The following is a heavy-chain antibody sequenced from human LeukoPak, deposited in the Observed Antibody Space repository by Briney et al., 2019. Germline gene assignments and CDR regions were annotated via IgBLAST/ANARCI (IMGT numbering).Heavy chain of an antibody. CDR3: ARESVTPYYYYMDV. Sequence: SETLSLTCTVSGGSISSGSYYWSWIRQPAGKGLEWIGRIYTSGSTNYNPSLKSRVTISVDTSKNQSPLKLSSVTAADTAVYYCARESVTPYYYYMDVWGKGTTVTVSS. CDR2: IYTSGST. CDR1: GGSISSGSYY. D-gene: IGHD4-23*01. J-gene: IGHJ6*03. V-gene: IGHV4-61*02.